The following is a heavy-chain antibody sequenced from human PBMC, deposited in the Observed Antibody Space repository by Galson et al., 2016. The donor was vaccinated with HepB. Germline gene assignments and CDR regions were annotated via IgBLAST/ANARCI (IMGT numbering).Heavy chain of an antibody. D-gene: IGHD5-12*01. J-gene: IGHJ4*02. Sequence: LRLSCAVSGFPFSGSAIHWVRQASARGLEWVGRIRSNTNTYATAYGESVKGRFTISRDDSRNTEYLQMNSLKTEYTAVYYCMSYRDDYLRGGDWGQGTLVTVSS. CDR2: IRSNTNTYAT. V-gene: IGHV3-73*01. CDR3: MSYRDDYLRGGD. CDR1: GFPFSGSA.